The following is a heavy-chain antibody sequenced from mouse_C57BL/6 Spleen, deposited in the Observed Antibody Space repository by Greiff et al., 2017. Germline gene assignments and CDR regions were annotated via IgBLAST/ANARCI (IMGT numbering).Heavy chain of an antibody. D-gene: IGHD1-1*01. CDR1: GFTFSSYA. Sequence: VQLKESGGGLVKPGGSLKLSCAASGFTFSSYAMSWVRQTPEKRLEWVATISDGGSYSYYPDNVKGRFTISRDIAKNNLYLQMSHLKSEDTAMYYCARGATVDPFAYWGQGTLVTVSA. CDR2: ISDGGSYS. J-gene: IGHJ3*01. V-gene: IGHV5-4*01. CDR3: ARGATVDPFAY.